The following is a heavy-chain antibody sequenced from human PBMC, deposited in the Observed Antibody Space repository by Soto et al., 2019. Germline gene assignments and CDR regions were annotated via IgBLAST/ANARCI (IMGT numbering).Heavy chain of an antibody. Sequence: SETLSLTCTVSGGSISSGDYYWSWIRQPPGKGLEWIGYIYYGGSTYYNPSLKSRVTISVDTSENQFSLKLSSVTAADTAVYYCARGRYYDFWSGYYTDYYYYGMDVWGQGTTVTV. D-gene: IGHD3-3*01. J-gene: IGHJ6*02. V-gene: IGHV4-30-4*01. CDR3: ARGRYYDFWSGYYTDYYYYGMDV. CDR2: IYYGGST. CDR1: GGSISSGDYY.